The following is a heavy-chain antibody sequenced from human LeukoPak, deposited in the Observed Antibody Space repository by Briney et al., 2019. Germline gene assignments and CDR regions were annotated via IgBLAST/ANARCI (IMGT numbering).Heavy chain of an antibody. CDR1: GGTFSSYA. J-gene: IGHJ4*02. CDR2: ISAYNGNT. V-gene: IGHV1-18*01. CDR3: ARADDTYFDY. Sequence: ASVKVSCKASGGTFSSYAISWVRQAPGQGLEWMGWISAYNGNTNYAQKLQGRVTMTTDTSTSTAYMELRSLRSDDTAVYYCARADDTYFDYWGQGTLVTVSS. D-gene: IGHD3-22*01.